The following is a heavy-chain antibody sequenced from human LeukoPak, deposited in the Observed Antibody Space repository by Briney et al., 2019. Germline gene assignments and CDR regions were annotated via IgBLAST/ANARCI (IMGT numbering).Heavy chain of an antibody. J-gene: IGHJ6*03. V-gene: IGHV3-30*04. D-gene: IGHD4-17*01. Sequence: GRSLRLSCAASGFIFSSYVLYWVRQAPGKGLEWVSVISDDGSHESYADSVKGRFTISRDNSKNTLYLQMNSLRAEDTAVYYCAKDRWYGDYVDHYYMDVWGKGTTVTISS. CDR2: ISDDGSHE. CDR1: GFIFSSYV. CDR3: AKDRWYGDYVDHYYMDV.